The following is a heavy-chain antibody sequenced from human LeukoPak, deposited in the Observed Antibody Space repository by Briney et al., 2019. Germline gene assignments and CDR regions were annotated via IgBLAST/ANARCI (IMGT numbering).Heavy chain of an antibody. CDR2: IYSGGST. D-gene: IGHD6-19*01. V-gene: IGHV3-53*01. J-gene: IGHJ4*02. Sequence: GGSLRLSCAASGFTFSSNYMSWVRQAPGKGLEWVSVIYSGGSTYYADSVKGRFTISRDNSKNTLYLQMNSLRAEDTAVYYRARNGASGWSYYFDYWGQGTLVTVSS. CDR1: GFTFSSNY. CDR3: ARNGASGWSYYFDY.